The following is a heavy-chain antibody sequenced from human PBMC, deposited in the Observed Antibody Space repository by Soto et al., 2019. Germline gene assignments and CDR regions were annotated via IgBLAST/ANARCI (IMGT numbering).Heavy chain of an antibody. CDR3: ARDSIAGGYYYYYGLDV. V-gene: IGHV3-53*01. CDR1: GFTVSSNY. D-gene: IGHD6-13*01. CDR2: IYSGGST. Sequence: PGGSLRLSCAASGFTVSSNYMSWVRQAPGKGLEWISIIYSGGSTYYAESVEGRFTISRDNSKNTLYLQMYSLRAEDTAVYYCARDSIAGGYYYYYGLDVWGQGTTVTVSS. J-gene: IGHJ6*02.